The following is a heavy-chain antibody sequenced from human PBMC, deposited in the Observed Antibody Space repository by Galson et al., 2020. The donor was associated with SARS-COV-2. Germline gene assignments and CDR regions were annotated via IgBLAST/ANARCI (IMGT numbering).Heavy chain of an antibody. V-gene: IGHV1-3*01. Sequence: ASVKVSCKASGYTLSSYSIHWMRQAPGQRPEWMGWINAENANTEYSKRLQGRVTITRDTSANTAYMEVSSLISEDTAVYFCARGPCESCWILDYWGQGTLVTVSS. D-gene: IGHD2-15*01. CDR1: GYTLSSYS. CDR2: INAENANT. CDR3: ARGPCESCWILDY. J-gene: IGHJ4*02.